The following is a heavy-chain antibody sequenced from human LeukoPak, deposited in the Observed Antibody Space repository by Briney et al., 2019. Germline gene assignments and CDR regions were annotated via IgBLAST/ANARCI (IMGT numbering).Heavy chain of an antibody. V-gene: IGHV4-4*07. J-gene: IGHJ4*02. D-gene: IGHD3-10*01. CDR1: GGSISSYY. Sequence: SETLSLTCTVSGGSISSYYWSWIRQPAGKGLEWIGRIYTSGSTNYNPSLKSRVTISVDTSKNQFSLKLSSVTAADTAVYYCARRGYYYGSGSYRYYFDYWGQGTLVTVSS. CDR2: IYTSGST. CDR3: ARRGYYYGSGSYRYYFDY.